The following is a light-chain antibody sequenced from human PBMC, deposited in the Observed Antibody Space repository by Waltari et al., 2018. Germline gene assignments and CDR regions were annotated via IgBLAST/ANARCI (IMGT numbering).Light chain of an antibody. CDR1: SGSVSSTSY. V-gene: IGLV8-61*01. CDR2: KGN. J-gene: IGLJ3*02. CDR3: SMYMGSGIWV. Sequence: QTVLTQEPSLSVSPGGTVTPTCALSSGSVSSTSYPTWYQQTPGLPPRTLVYKGNGRSSGVPDRFSGSILGNKAALTITGAQADDESDYYCSMYMGSGIWVFGGGTKLTVL.